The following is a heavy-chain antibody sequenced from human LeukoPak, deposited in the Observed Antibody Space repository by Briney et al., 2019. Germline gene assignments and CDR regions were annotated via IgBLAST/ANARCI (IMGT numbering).Heavy chain of an antibody. CDR3: ARAVGPFDY. V-gene: IGHV3-33*08. CDR1: GFTFSSYA. Sequence: GGSLRLSCAASGFTFSSYAMSWVRQAPGEGLEWVAVIWYDGSNKYYADSVKGRFTISRDNSKDTLYLQMNSLTVDDTAVYYCARAVGPFDYWGQGTLVTVSS. CDR2: IWYDGSNK. J-gene: IGHJ4*02. D-gene: IGHD3-16*01.